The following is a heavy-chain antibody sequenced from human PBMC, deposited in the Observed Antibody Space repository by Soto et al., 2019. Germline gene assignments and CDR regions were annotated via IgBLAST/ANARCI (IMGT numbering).Heavy chain of an antibody. J-gene: IGHJ6*02. V-gene: IGHV1-46*01. D-gene: IGHD1-20*01. CDR1: GYTFTSYY. CDR2: INPSGGST. CDR3: AREPPTANWNGLYYGMDV. Sequence: ASVKVSCKASGYTFTSYYMHWVRQAPGQGLEWMGIINPSGGSTSYAQKFQGRVTMTRDTSTSTVYMELSSLRSEDTAVYYCAREPPTANWNGLYYGMDVWGQGTTVTV.